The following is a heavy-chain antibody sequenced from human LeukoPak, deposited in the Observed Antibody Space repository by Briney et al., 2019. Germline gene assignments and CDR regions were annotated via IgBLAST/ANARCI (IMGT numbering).Heavy chain of an antibody. V-gene: IGHV3-23*01. CDR1: GFTFSDYG. Sequence: GGSLRFSCAAAGFTFSDYGMNWVRQAPGKGLEWVSGISGSGISTYYADSVKGRFTISRDNSKNTLYLQMNSLRAEDTAVYYCAKSYYYDIDDYWGQGTLVTVSS. CDR2: ISGSGIST. D-gene: IGHD3-22*01. J-gene: IGHJ4*02. CDR3: AKSYYYDIDDY.